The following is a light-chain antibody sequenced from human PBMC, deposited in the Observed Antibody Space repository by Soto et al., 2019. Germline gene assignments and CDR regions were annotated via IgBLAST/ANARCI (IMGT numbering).Light chain of an antibody. CDR3: QQYESYPLT. CDR2: KAS. Sequence: DIHITQSPSSXSXSLGDRVTITXRASQSIRSELAWYQQKPGKAPKLLIYKASSLDSGVPSRFSGSGSGTEFTLTVSSLQPDDFATYYCQQYESYPLTFGGRTNVDIK. J-gene: IGKJ4*01. CDR1: QSIRSE. V-gene: IGKV1-5*03.